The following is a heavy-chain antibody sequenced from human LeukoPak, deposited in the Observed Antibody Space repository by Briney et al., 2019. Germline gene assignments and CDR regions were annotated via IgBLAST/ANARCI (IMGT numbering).Heavy chain of an antibody. J-gene: IGHJ4*02. Sequence: GGSLRLSCEASGFPFGSYVMSWVRQAPGKGLEWIAYINHNAEMIFYPDFVKGRFTISRDSAKKSLSLQMNALRYEDTAIYYCARDHDWAFDLWGQGTLVTVSS. V-gene: IGHV3-48*02. D-gene: IGHD3-9*01. CDR3: ARDHDWAFDL. CDR1: GFPFGSYV. CDR2: INHNAEMI.